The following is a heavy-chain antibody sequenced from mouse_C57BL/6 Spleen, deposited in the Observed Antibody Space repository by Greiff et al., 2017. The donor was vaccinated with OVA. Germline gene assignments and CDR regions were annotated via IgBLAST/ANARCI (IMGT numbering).Heavy chain of an antibody. CDR3: ARGHWDWYFDV. CDR1: GYTFTSYW. Sequence: QVQLKQPGAELVKPGASVKLSCKASGYTFTSYWMHWVKQRPGQGLEWIGMIHPNSGSTNYNEKFKSKATLTVDKSSSTAYMQLSSLTSEDSAVYYCARGHWDWYFDVWGTGTTVTVSS. D-gene: IGHD4-1*01. V-gene: IGHV1-64*01. CDR2: IHPNSGST. J-gene: IGHJ1*03.